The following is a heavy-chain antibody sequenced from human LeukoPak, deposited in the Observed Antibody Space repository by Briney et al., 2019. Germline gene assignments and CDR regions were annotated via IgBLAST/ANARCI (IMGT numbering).Heavy chain of an antibody. Sequence: GGSLRLSCAASGFTFSSYSMNWVRQAPGKGLEWVSSISSSSSYIYYADSVKGRFTISRDNAKNSLYQQMDSLRAEDTAVYYCARGDSSGYYPYYFDYWGQGTLVTVSS. J-gene: IGHJ4*02. CDR1: GFTFSSYS. CDR3: ARGDSSGYYPYYFDY. D-gene: IGHD3-22*01. CDR2: ISSSSSYI. V-gene: IGHV3-21*01.